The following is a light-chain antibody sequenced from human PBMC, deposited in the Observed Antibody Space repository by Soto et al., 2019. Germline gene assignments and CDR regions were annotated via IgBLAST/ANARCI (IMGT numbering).Light chain of an antibody. CDR2: EVT. CDR1: SSDIGGYEY. CDR3: SSYTDSSTLGIYV. Sequence: QSALTQPASVSGSPGQSITISCTGTSSDIGGYEYVSWYQQHPGKAPRLMIYEVTYRPSGVSNRFSGSKSGSTASLTISGRQAEDEADYYCSSYTDSSTLGIYVFGTGTKVTVL. J-gene: IGLJ1*01. V-gene: IGLV2-14*01.